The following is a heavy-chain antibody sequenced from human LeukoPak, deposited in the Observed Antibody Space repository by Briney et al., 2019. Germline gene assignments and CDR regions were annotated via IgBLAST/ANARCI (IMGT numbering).Heavy chain of an antibody. Sequence: SVKVSYKASGGTFSSYAISWVRQAPGQGLEWMGGIIPIFGTANYAQKFQGRVTITTDESTSTAYMELSSLRSEDTAVYYCARVPEYSSSEVGYFDYWGQGTLVTVSS. CDR3: ARVPEYSSSEVGYFDY. J-gene: IGHJ4*02. V-gene: IGHV1-69*05. CDR2: IIPIFGTA. CDR1: GGTFSSYA. D-gene: IGHD6-6*01.